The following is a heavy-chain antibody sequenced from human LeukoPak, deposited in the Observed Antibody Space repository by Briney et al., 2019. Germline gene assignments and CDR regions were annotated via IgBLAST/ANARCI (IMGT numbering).Heavy chain of an antibody. CDR2: IYHSGNA. CDR1: GASMSSNY. Sequence: PSETLSLTCNVSGASMSSNYWSWIRQPPGKGLEWIGYIYHSGNANYSPSLESRVTMSVDESKNQFSLRVHFVSAADTAVYYCASTRRAAVAGRFDSWGQGTLVTVSS. CDR3: ASTRRAAVAGRFDS. V-gene: IGHV4-4*09. J-gene: IGHJ4*02. D-gene: IGHD6-19*01.